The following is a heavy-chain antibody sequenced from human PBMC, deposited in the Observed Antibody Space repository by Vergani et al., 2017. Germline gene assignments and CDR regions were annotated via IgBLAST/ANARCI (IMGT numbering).Heavy chain of an antibody. CDR2: IWYDGSNK. Sequence: QVQLVESGGGVVQPGRSLRLSCAASGFTFSSYGMHWVRQAPGKGLEWVAVIWYDGSNKYYADSVKGRITIARDKSKKALYLQMNSLRAEDTAVYYCARGPYYYESSRPRGWFDPWGQGTLVTVSS. D-gene: IGHD3-22*01. J-gene: IGHJ5*02. CDR1: GFTFSSYG. V-gene: IGHV3-33*01. CDR3: ARGPYYYESSRPRGWFDP.